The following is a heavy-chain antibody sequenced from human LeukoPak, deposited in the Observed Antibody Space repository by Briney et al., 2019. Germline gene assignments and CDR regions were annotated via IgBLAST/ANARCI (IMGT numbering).Heavy chain of an antibody. CDR2: MSGSGGST. J-gene: IGHJ4*02. V-gene: IGHV3-23*01. D-gene: IGHD3-3*01. CDR1: KFTFSNYA. Sequence: GGSLRLPCAASKFTFSNYAMSWVRQAPGKGLEWVSGMSGSGGSTYYADSVKGRFTISRDNSKNTLYLQMNSLRVEDTAVYYCAKVGFTIFGVVRGPHDYWGQGTRVTVSS. CDR3: AKVGFTIFGVVRGPHDY.